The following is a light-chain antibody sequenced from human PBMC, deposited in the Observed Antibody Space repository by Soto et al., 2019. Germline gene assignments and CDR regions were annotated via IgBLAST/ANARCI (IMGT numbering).Light chain of an antibody. CDR2: GAS. CDR3: QQYGSSRLT. J-gene: IGKJ4*01. Sequence: LVLTQSPGTLSSSPVERATFSCRASQSVSTSNLAWYQQRPGQAPRLLIYGASSRATGIPDRFSGSGSGTDFTLTISRLEPEDFAVYYCQQYGSSRLTFGGGTKVDIK. V-gene: IGKV3-20*01. CDR1: QSVSTSN.